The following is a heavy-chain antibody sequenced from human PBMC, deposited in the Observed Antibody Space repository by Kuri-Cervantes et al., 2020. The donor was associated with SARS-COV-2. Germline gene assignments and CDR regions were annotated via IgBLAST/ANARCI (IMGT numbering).Heavy chain of an antibody. CDR2: ISGYSTI. CDR3: ARGPAFSLRPIITIFGVVRPYNWFDP. V-gene: IGHV3-69-1*01. J-gene: IGHJ5*02. D-gene: IGHD3-3*01. CDR1: GVTFSDYY. Sequence: GESLKISCAASGVTFSDYYMNWVRQAPGKGLEGVSSISGYSTIYYADSVKGRFTISRDNSKKRVYLQMNSLRAEDTAVYYCARGPAFSLRPIITIFGVVRPYNWFDPWGQGTLVTVSS.